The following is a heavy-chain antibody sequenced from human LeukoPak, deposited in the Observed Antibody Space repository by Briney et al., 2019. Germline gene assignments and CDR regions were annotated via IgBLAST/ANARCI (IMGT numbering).Heavy chain of an antibody. Sequence: ASVKVSCKASGGTFSSYAISWVRQAPGQGLGWMGGIIPIFGTANYAQKFQGRVTITADESTSTAYMELSSLRSEDTAVYYCARASYYYDSSGYYPCWGQGTLVTVSS. CDR2: IIPIFGTA. CDR1: GGTFSSYA. CDR3: ARASYYYDSSGYYPC. V-gene: IGHV1-69*01. J-gene: IGHJ4*02. D-gene: IGHD3-22*01.